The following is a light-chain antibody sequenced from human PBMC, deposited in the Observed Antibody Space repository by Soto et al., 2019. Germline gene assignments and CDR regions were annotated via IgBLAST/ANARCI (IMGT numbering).Light chain of an antibody. CDR3: QQYYSTPNT. J-gene: IGKJ5*01. CDR2: WAS. CDR1: QCVLYSSNNKNY. Sequence: DIVMTQSPDSLAVSLGEGATINCKSSQCVLYSSNNKNYLAWYQQKPGQPPKLLIYWASTRESGVPDRFSGSGSGTDFTLTISSLQAEDVAVYYCQQYYSTPNTFGQGTRLEIK. V-gene: IGKV4-1*01.